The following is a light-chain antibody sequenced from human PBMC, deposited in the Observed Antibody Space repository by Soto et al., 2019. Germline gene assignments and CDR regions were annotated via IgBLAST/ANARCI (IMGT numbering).Light chain of an antibody. V-gene: IGKV3-15*01. CDR1: QSVSSN. J-gene: IGKJ3*01. CDR3: QQYNNWPPQCT. CDR2: GAS. Sequence: EIVMTQSPATLSVSPGERATLSCRASQSVSSNLAWYQQKPGQAPRLLIYGASTRATGIPARFSGSGSGTEFTLTISSLQSEDFAVYYSQQYNNWPPQCTFGPGTNVDSK.